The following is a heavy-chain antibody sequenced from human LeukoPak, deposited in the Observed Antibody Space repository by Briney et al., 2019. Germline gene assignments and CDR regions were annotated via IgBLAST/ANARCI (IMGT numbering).Heavy chain of an antibody. CDR3: ARREGDYGYWYFDL. CDR2: TYYSGST. D-gene: IGHD4-17*01. CDR1: GGSISSYY. J-gene: IGHJ2*01. Sequence: SETLSLTCTVSGGSISSYYWSWIRQPPGKGLEWIGYTYYSGSTNYNPSLKSRVTISVDTSKNQFSLKLSSVTAADTAVYYCARREGDYGYWYFDLWGRGTLVTVSS. V-gene: IGHV4-59*08.